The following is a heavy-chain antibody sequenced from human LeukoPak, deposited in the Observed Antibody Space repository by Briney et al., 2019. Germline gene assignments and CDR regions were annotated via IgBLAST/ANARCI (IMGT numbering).Heavy chain of an antibody. CDR2: ISSSSSYT. D-gene: IGHD6-19*01. Sequence: GGSLRLSCGASGFSFRSYDAHWVRQAPGKGLEWVSYISSSSSYTNYADSVKGRFTISRDNAKNSLYLQMNSLRAEDTAVYYCARDGAAYSSGWYLDNWGQGTLVTVSS. V-gene: IGHV3-21*05. CDR3: ARDGAAYSSGWYLDN. J-gene: IGHJ4*02. CDR1: GFSFRSYD.